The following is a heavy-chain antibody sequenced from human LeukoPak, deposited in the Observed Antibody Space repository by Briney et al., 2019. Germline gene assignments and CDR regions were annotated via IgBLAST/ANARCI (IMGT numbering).Heavy chain of an antibody. Sequence: GASVTVSFKASGYTFNTYGIRWVRQAPGQGLEWMGWISAYNGNTEYAQKFQGRVTLTTDTSTSTAYMELRSLRSDDTAVYYCARDIPGDSSGYYFYYFDYWGQGTLVTVSS. CDR2: ISAYNGNT. CDR1: GYTFNTYG. CDR3: ARDIPGDSSGYYFYYFDY. V-gene: IGHV1-18*01. J-gene: IGHJ4*02. D-gene: IGHD3-22*01.